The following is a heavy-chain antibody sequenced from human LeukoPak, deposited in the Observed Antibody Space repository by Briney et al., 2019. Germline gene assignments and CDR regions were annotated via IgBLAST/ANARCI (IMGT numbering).Heavy chain of an antibody. CDR2: RTPNSGNT. CDR1: GYTFTSYD. J-gene: IGHJ6*03. V-gene: IGHV1-8*02. CDR3: ARGGRYGDYGYYYYYYMDV. Sequence: ASVKVSCKASGYTFTSYDINWVRQAPGHGLEWMGWRTPNSGNTGYAQKFQGRVTMTRNTSISTAYMELSSLRSEDTAVYYCARGGRYGDYGYYYYYYMDVWGKGTTVTISS. D-gene: IGHD4-17*01.